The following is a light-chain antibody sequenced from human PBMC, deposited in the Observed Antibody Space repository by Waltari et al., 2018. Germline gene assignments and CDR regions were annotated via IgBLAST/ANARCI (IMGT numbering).Light chain of an antibody. CDR3: QQYNTDYT. Sequence: QMTQSPSTLSASVGDTVSIPCRASQSIMSWLAWYQQKAGKAPKVLISKASTLESGVPSRFSGSEAGTEFTLTISNLQPDDFATYYCQQYNTDYTFGQGTILEIK. V-gene: IGKV1-5*03. CDR1: QSIMSW. J-gene: IGKJ2*01. CDR2: KAS.